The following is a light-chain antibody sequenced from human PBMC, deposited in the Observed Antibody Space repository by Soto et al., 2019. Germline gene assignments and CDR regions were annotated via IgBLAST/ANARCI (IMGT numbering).Light chain of an antibody. Sequence: EIVVTQSPATLSVSPGERATLSCRASQSVSSNLAWYQQKPGQAPRLLIYGASTRATGIPARFSGGGSGTEFTLTISSLQSEDFATYFCQQSYSTPPWTFGQGTKVEIK. CDR2: GAS. CDR1: QSVSSN. CDR3: QQSYSTPPWT. V-gene: IGKV3-15*01. J-gene: IGKJ1*01.